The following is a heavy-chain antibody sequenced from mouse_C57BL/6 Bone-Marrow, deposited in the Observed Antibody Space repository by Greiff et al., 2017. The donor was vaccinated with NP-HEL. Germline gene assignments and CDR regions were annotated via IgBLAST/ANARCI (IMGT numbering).Heavy chain of an antibody. V-gene: IGHV5-2*01. D-gene: IGHD2-1*01. CDR1: EYEFPSHD. Sequence: EVQGVESGGGLVQPGESLKLSCESNEYEFPSHDLSWVRKTPEKRLELVAAINSAGGSTYYPDTMERRFIISRDNTKKTLYLQMSSLRSEDTALYYCARKNGNYGAMDYWGQGTSVTVSS. CDR2: INSAGGST. J-gene: IGHJ4*01. CDR3: ARKNGNYGAMDY.